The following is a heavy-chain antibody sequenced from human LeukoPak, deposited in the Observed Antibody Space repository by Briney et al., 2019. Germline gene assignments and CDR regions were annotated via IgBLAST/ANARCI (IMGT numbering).Heavy chain of an antibody. Sequence: SETLSLTCAVYGGSFSGYYWSWIRQPPGKGLEWIGSIYYSGSTYYNPSLKSRVTVSADTSKNKFSLRLSSVTATDTAVYYCISGKNLDAFAVWGQGTKVTVSS. V-gene: IGHV4-34*01. J-gene: IGHJ3*01. CDR2: IYYSGST. D-gene: IGHD1-14*01. CDR1: GGSFSGYY. CDR3: ISGKNLDAFAV.